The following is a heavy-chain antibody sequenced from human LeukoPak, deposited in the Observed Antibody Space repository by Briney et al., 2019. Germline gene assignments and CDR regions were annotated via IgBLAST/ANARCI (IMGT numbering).Heavy chain of an antibody. V-gene: IGHV5-51*01. CDR1: GYSFTSYW. CDR3: ARHGLMTTVVMHGMDV. J-gene: IGHJ6*02. D-gene: IGHD4-23*01. Sequence: GESLKISCKGSGYSFTSYWIGWVRQMPGKGLEWMGIIYPGDSDTRYSPSFQGQVTISADKSISTAYLRWSSLKASDTAMYYCARHGLMTTVVMHGMDVWGQGTTVTVSS. CDR2: IYPGDSDT.